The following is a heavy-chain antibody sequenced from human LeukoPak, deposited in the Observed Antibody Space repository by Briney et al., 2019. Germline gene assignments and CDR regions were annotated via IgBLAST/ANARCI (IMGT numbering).Heavy chain of an antibody. Sequence: GGSLRLSCAASGFTLTSYGMHWVRQAPGKGLERVAFIQNDGSDKYYTDSVKGRFIISRDNSKNTLYLQMNSLRPEDTALYYCAQRDRSGSGCGYYYIGVWRKGTTVTVSS. D-gene: IGHD1-26*01. CDR2: IQNDGSDK. CDR1: GFTLTSYG. J-gene: IGHJ6*03. V-gene: IGHV3-30*02. CDR3: AQRDRSGSGCGYYYIGV.